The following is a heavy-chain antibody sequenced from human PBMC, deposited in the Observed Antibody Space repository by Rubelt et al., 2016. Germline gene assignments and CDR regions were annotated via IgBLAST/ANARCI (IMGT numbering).Heavy chain of an antibody. CDR2: INCNTGDT. CDR1: GGTFSTNA. J-gene: IGHJ4*02. V-gene: IGHV1-2*02. Sequence: QVQLVQSGAEAKKPGSSVKVSCKASGGTFSTNAINWVRQAPGQGLQWMGWINCNTGDTDYARKFQGRVTMTRGTAISTAYMEVSNLRSDDTAGYYCARDGDSTGDYWGQGTLVIVSS. D-gene: IGHD6-19*01. CDR3: ARDGDSTGDY.